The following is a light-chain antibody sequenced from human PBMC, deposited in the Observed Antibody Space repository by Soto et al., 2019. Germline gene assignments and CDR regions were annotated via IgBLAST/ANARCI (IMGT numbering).Light chain of an antibody. CDR3: NSYASGNARV. V-gene: IGLV2-14*01. Sequence: QSALTQPASVSGSPGQSITISCTGTSSDIGDYDYVSWYQQHPGKAPKLLISEVSNRPSGVSNRFSGSKSGNTASLTISGLQGEDEADYYCNSYASGNARVFGTGTKLTVL. CDR1: SSDIGDYDY. CDR2: EVS. J-gene: IGLJ1*01.